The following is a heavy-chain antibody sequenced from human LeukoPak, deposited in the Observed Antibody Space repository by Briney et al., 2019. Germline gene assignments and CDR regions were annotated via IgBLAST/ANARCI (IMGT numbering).Heavy chain of an antibody. J-gene: IGHJ5*02. CDR3: ARGDRGSYSSWSAP. D-gene: IGHD1-26*01. CDR2: IYYSGST. CDR1: GGSISSYY. Sequence: PSETLSLTCTVSGGSISSYYWSWIRQPPGKGLEWIGYIYYSGSTNYNPSLKSRVTISVDTSKNQFSLKLSSVTAADTAVYYCARGDRGSYSSWSAPGGQGPLVTVSS. V-gene: IGHV4-59*01.